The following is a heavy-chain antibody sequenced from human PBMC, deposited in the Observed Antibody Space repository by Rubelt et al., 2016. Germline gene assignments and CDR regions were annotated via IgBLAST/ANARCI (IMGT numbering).Heavy chain of an antibody. CDR1: GFTFTNYA. V-gene: IGHV3-30*04. Sequence: QVQLVESGGGVVQPGRSLRLSCATSGFTFTNYAIHWVRQAPGKGLEWVAVISYDGSPKYYADSVKCRFTLSRDNSKNTLYLQMNSLTTEDTAVYYCARPWGYWGQGTLVTVSS. CDR2: ISYDGSPK. J-gene: IGHJ4*01. D-gene: IGHD7-27*01. CDR3: ARPWGY.